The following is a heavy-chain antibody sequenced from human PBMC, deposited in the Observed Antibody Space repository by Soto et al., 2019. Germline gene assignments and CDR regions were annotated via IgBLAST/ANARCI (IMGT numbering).Heavy chain of an antibody. J-gene: IGHJ6*02. CDR3: AKDLTNVLRFLEWPMGYYYYGMDV. Sequence: GGSLRLSCAASGFTFSSYGMHWVRQAPGKGLEWVAVISYDGSNKYYADSVKGRFTISRDNSKNTLYLQMNSLRAEDTAVYYCAKDLTNVLRFLEWPMGYYYYGMDVWGQGTTVTVSS. CDR2: ISYDGSNK. D-gene: IGHD3-3*01. V-gene: IGHV3-30*18. CDR1: GFTFSSYG.